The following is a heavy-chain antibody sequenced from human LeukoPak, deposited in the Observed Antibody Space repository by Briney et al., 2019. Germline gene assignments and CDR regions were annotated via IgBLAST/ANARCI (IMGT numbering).Heavy chain of an antibody. V-gene: IGHV1-69*06. J-gene: IGHJ6*02. Sequence: TSVKVSCKASGGTFSSYAISWVRQAPGQGLEWMGGIIPIFGTANYAQKFQGRVTITADKSTSTAYMELSSLRSEDTAVYYCASRRYGSGSYYPDTTNYYGMDVWGQGTTVTVSS. CDR2: IIPIFGTA. D-gene: IGHD3-10*01. CDR1: GGTFSSYA. CDR3: ASRRYGSGSYYPDTTNYYGMDV.